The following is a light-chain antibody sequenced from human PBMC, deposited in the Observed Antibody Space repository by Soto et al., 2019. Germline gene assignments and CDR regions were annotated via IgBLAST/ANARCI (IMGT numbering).Light chain of an antibody. V-gene: IGKV1-5*01. CDR3: HQHNSYPWT. CDR2: DVS. J-gene: IGKJ1*01. CDR1: QSISGW. Sequence: DIQMTQSPSTLSASVGDTVTVTCRASQSISGWLAWYQQKPGKAPKLLIYDVSSLESGVPSRFSGSGSGTEFTPLIRTLKPHYCATYSRHQHNSYPWTYPQGTKVDI.